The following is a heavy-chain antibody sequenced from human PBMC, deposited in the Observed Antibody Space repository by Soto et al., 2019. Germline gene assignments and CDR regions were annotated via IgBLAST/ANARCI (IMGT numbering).Heavy chain of an antibody. D-gene: IGHD3-9*01. V-gene: IGHV1-69*06. CDR1: GGTFSSYA. CDR3: ARARFRFPTLRYFDNSYGMDV. CDR2: IIPIFGTA. J-gene: IGHJ6*02. Sequence: SVKVSCKASGGTFSSYAISWVRQAPGQGLEWMGGIIPIFGTANYARKFQGRVTITADKSTSTAYMELSSLRSEDTAVYYCARARFRFPTLRYFDNSYGMDVWGQGTTVTVSS.